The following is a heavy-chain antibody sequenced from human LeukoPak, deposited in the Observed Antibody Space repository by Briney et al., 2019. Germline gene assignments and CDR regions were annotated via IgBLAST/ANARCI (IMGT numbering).Heavy chain of an antibody. J-gene: IGHJ3*02. V-gene: IGHV4-59*01. CDR2: ISSNGNT. CDR1: GGSFSSSY. D-gene: IGHD1-26*01. CDR3: ARGLVGLTPHAGVFQI. Sequence: SETLSLTCIVSGGSFSSSYWSWIRQPPGKGLEWIAYISSNGNTNSNPSLKSRVTMAVDTSQSQFSLKLSSVTAADTAVYYCARGLVGLTPHAGVFQIWGQGTKVTVSS.